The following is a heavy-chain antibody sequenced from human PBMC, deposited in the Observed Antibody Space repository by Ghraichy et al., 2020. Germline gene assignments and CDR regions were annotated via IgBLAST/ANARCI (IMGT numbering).Heavy chain of an antibody. V-gene: IGHV3-72*01. D-gene: IGHD4-23*01. CDR2: TRNKANSYTT. CDR1: GFTFSDHY. CDR3: VRRTVVNPESFDY. Sequence: GGSLRLSCAASGFTFSDHYMDWVRQAPGKGLEWVGRTRNKANSYTTEYAASVKGRFTISRDDSKNSLYLQMNSLKTEDTAVYYCVRRTVVNPESFDYWGQGTLVTVSS. J-gene: IGHJ4*02.